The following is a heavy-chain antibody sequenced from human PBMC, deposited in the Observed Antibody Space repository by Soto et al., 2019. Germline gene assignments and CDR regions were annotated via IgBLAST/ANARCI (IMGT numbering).Heavy chain of an antibody. CDR3: ARVDCSGGSCYSFRGLHLGDPPLPDAFDI. Sequence: PGGSLRLSCAASGFTFSSYWMHWVRQAPGRGLVWVSRITNDGTNTKYADSVKGRFTISRDNSKNTLYLQMNSLRAEDTAVYYCARVDCSGGSCYSFRGLHLGDPPLPDAFDIWGQGTMVTVSS. CDR1: GFTFSSYW. J-gene: IGHJ3*02. V-gene: IGHV3-74*03. CDR2: ITNDGTNT. D-gene: IGHD2-15*01.